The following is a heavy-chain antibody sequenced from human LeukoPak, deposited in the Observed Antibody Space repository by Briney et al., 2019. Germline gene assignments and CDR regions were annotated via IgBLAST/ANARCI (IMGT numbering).Heavy chain of an antibody. CDR3: ALIDAFDI. CDR2: IKQDGSEK. Sequence: PGGSLRISYVASGFTFSSYWMSWVRQAPGKGLEWLTNIKQDGSEKYYVDSVKGRFTISRDNAKRSLYLQMTSLRAEDTAVYYCALIDAFDIWGQGTMVTVSS. V-gene: IGHV3-7*01. CDR1: GFTFSSYW. J-gene: IGHJ3*02. D-gene: IGHD3-22*01.